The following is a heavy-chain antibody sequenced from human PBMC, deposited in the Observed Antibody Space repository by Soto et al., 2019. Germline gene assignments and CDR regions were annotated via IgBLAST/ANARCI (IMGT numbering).Heavy chain of an antibody. Sequence: ASVKVSCKASGYTFTSYAMHWVRQAPGQRLEWMGWINAGNGNTKYSQKFQGRVTITRDTSASTAYMELSSLRSEDTAVYYCARDLAQWFGVLRGMDVWGQGTTVTVSS. J-gene: IGHJ6*02. CDR1: GYTFTSYA. CDR3: ARDLAQWFGVLRGMDV. V-gene: IGHV1-3*01. D-gene: IGHD3-10*01. CDR2: INAGNGNT.